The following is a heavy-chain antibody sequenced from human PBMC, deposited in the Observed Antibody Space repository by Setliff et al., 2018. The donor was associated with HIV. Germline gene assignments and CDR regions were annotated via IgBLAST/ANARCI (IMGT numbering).Heavy chain of an antibody. V-gene: IGHV4-4*07. J-gene: IGHJ6*03. CDR1: AGSLSRSY. CDR3: VRASRDYYYYYMDA. Sequence: ASETLSLTCTVPAGSLSRSYWSWIRQPAGKGLEWIGRVFSNGDSNYNPSLRSRVTMSLDASKNLFPLKLNSVTAADTAIYYCVRASRDYYYYYMDAWGRGTTVTVSS. D-gene: IGHD3-16*01. CDR2: VFSNGDS.